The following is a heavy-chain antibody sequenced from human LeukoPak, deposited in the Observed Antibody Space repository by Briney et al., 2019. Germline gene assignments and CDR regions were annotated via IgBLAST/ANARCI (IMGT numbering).Heavy chain of an antibody. CDR3: AKVVSDYYGSGSYYYDRNYYYYGMDV. CDR2: ISYDGSNK. D-gene: IGHD3-10*01. V-gene: IGHV3-30*18. J-gene: IGHJ6*02. CDR1: GFTFSSYG. Sequence: PGGSLRLSCAASGFTFSSYGMHWVRQAPGKGLEWVAVISYDGSNKYYADSVKGRFTISRDNSKNTLYLQMNSLRAEDTAVYYCAKVVSDYYGSGSYYYDRNYYYYGMDVWGQGTTVTVSS.